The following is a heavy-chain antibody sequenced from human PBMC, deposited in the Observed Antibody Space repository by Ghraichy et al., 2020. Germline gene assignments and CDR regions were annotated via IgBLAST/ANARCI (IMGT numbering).Heavy chain of an antibody. CDR2: ITGSGIGT. J-gene: IGHJ6*02. Sequence: GGSLRLSCAASGFTFSSYAMSWVRQAPGKGLEWVSAITGSGIGTYYADSVKGRFTISRDNSKNTLYLQMNSLRAEDTAVYYCAKEWKGAFWSGYSKGMDVWGQGTTVTVSS. CDR1: GFTFSSYA. CDR3: AKEWKGAFWSGYSKGMDV. V-gene: IGHV3-23*01. D-gene: IGHD3-3*01.